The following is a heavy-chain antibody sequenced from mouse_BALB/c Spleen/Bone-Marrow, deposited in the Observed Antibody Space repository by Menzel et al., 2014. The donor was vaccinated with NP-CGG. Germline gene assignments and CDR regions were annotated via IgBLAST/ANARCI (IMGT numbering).Heavy chain of an antibody. CDR3: AREVSMDY. Sequence: EVKLQESGGGLVEPGGSLKLSCAASGFTFXDYYMYWVRQTPEKRLEWVATISDGGSYTYYPDSVKGRFTISRDNAKNNLFLQLSSLKSEDTAMYYCAREVSMDYWGQGTSVTVSS. CDR1: GFTFXDYY. V-gene: IGHV5-4*02. J-gene: IGHJ4*01. CDR2: ISDGGSYT.